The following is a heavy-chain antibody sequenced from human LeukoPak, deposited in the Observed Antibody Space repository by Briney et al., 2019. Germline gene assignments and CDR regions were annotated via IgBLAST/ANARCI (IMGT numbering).Heavy chain of an antibody. CDR1: GYTLTELS. J-gene: IGHJ1*01. Sequence: EASVKVSCKVSGYTLTELSMHWVRQAPGKGLEWMGGFDPEDGETIYAQKFQGRVTMTEDTSTDTAYMELSSLRSEDTAVYYCATDREQWLKPAEYFQHWGQGTLVTVSS. V-gene: IGHV1-24*01. D-gene: IGHD6-19*01. CDR3: ATDREQWLKPAEYFQH. CDR2: FDPEDGET.